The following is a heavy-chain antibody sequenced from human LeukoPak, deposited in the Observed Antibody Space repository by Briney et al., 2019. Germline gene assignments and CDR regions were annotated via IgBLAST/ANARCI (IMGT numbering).Heavy chain of an antibody. CDR1: GFTFGDYA. CDR3: TRAPLYCSGGSCQRPIDY. V-gene: IGHV3-49*04. D-gene: IGHD2-15*01. Sequence: GGSLRLSCTASGFTFGDYAMSWVRQAPGKGLEWVGFIRRKAYGGTTEYAASVKGRFTISRDDSKSIAYLQMNSLKTEDTAVYYCTRAPLYCSGGSCQRPIDYWGQGTLVTVSS. J-gene: IGHJ4*02. CDR2: IRRKAYGGTT.